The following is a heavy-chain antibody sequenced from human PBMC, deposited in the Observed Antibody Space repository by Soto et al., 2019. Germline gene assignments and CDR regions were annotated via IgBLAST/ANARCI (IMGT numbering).Heavy chain of an antibody. CDR2: IYSGGST. D-gene: IGHD3-16*01. J-gene: IGHJ4*02. CDR1: GCSLSNYA. Sequence: PVGSLRLSCAASGCSLSNYAMSWVRQAPGKGLEWVSVIYSGGSTFYADSVRGRFTISRDNSKNTGNLQMNSLRAEDTAVYYCARDPWASDYWGQGTLVTVSS. V-gene: IGHV3-66*01. CDR3: ARDPWASDY.